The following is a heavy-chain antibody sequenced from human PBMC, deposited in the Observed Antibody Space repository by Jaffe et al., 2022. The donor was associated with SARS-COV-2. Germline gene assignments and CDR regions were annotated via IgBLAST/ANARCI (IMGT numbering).Heavy chain of an antibody. CDR3: AKNKTAGIDY. J-gene: IGHJ4*02. Sequence: QVQLVESGGGVVQPGRSLRLSCAASGFTFSNYDMHWVRQAPGKGLEWVAVISYDGSDKDYADSVKGRFTISRDNSKNTLYLQMNSLRAEDTALYYCAKNKTAGIDYWGQGTLVTVSS. V-gene: IGHV3-30*18. CDR1: GFTFSNYD. CDR2: ISYDGSDK. D-gene: IGHD6-13*01.